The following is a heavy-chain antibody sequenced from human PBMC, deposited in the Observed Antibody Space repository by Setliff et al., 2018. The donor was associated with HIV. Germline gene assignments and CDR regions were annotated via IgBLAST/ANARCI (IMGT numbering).Heavy chain of an antibody. J-gene: IGHJ5*02. CDR3: AKDRLNPQSNNWFDP. CDR1: GFSFTSYG. CDR2: IHYDGSII. V-gene: IGHV3-30*02. D-gene: IGHD3-16*01. Sequence: PGESLKISCAASGFSFTSYGMHWVRQAPGKGLERVAYIHYDGSIILYADSVKGRFTISRDNSMHTLYLQMHSLRPEDTAVYYCAKDRLNPQSNNWFDPWGQGTLVTVSS.